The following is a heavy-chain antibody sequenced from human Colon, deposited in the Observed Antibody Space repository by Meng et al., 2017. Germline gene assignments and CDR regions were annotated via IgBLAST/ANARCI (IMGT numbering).Heavy chain of an antibody. CDR1: RYILTSYY. CDR3: ANRRCCSGTGCYRGSDYYYYGMGA. J-gene: IGHJ6*02. D-gene: IGHD2-2*02. V-gene: IGHV1-46*01. CDR2: INPSGGST. Sequence: ASVKVSCKASRYILTSYYMHWVRQAPGQGLEWMGIINPSGGSTSNAQKFQGRVIMTRDTSTSTVYMELSSLRTGDTTVYYCANRRCCSGTGCYRGSDYYYYGMGAWGQGTTVTVSS.